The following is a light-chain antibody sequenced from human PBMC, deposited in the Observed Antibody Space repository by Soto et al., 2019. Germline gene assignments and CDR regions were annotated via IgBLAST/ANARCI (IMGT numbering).Light chain of an antibody. Sequence: DIPMTQSPSSLSASVGDRVTITCRASQSINKYLNWYQQKPGKAPKLLIFAASSMQSGVPLRFSGSGSGTDFTLTISSLQPEDFATYFCQQSFNTVMYTFGQGTKLEIK. CDR1: QSINKY. V-gene: IGKV1-39*01. CDR3: QQSFNTVMYT. CDR2: AAS. J-gene: IGKJ2*01.